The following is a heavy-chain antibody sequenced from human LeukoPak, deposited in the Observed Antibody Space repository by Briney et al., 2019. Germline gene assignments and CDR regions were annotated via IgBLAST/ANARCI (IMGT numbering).Heavy chain of an antibody. Sequence: GGSLRLSCAASGLSFSRSSINWVRQAPGKGLEWVSYISLTSGTIYYADSVKGRFTVSRDNAKNSSFLQLDVLRAEDTAVYYCARVDTKSYGSAYMDVWGSGTTVTVSS. D-gene: IGHD3-10*01. J-gene: IGHJ6*03. CDR2: ISLTSGTI. CDR3: ARVDTKSYGSAYMDV. CDR1: GLSFSRSS. V-gene: IGHV3-48*04.